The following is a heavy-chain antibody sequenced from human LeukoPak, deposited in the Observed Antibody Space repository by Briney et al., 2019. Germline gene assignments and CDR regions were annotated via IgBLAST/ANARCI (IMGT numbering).Heavy chain of an antibody. CDR3: ARSDSSGWYVRFDP. J-gene: IGHJ5*02. V-gene: IGHV3-20*04. CDR1: GFTFDDYG. D-gene: IGHD6-13*01. Sequence: GGSLRLSCAASGFTFDDYGMSWVRQAPGKGLEWVSGINWNGDSTGYADSVKGRFTISRDNAKNSLYLQMNSLRAEDTALYYCARSDSSGWYVRFDPWGQGTLVTVSS. CDR2: INWNGDST.